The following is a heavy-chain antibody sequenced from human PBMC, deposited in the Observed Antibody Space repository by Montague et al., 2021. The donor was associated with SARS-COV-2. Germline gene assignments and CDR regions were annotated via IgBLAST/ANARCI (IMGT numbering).Heavy chain of an antibody. CDR1: GFTFSDYY. J-gene: IGHJ5*02. V-gene: IGHV3-11*01. CDR3: ARDGGIAAAGIFDP. D-gene: IGHD6-13*01. CDR2: ISDTGTPI. Sequence: SLRLSCAASGFTFSDYYMAWIRQAPGKGLEWVSYISDTGTPISYADSVKGRFTISRDKDNNSLYLQLNSLRAEDTAVYYCARDGGIAAAGIFDPWGQGTLVTVSS.